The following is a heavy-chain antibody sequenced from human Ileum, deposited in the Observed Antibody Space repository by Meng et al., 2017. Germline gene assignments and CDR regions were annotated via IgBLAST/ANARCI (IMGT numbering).Heavy chain of an antibody. CDR2: INSDESYT. D-gene: IGHD5-24*01. V-gene: IGHV3-74*01. CDR1: GLNFNYYW. CDR3: ARDPPNGDGYNLDY. Sequence: VWLVESGGGLVQPGGSLTLSGTVSGLNFNYYWMHWVRQVPGKGLVWVSRINSDESYTDYAASVKGRFTISRDNAMNTLYLQMNSLRAEDTAVYYCARDPPNGDGYNLDYWGQGTLVTVSS. J-gene: IGHJ4*02.